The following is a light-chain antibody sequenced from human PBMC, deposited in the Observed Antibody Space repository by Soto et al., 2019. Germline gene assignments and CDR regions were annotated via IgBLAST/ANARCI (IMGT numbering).Light chain of an antibody. V-gene: IGLV2-14*01. CDR2: EVK. J-gene: IGLJ3*02. CDR1: TSDIGSYNY. Sequence: QSALTQPASVSGSPGQSITISCTGTTSDIGSYNYVSWYQHHPGKAPRLLIYEVKNRPSGVSDRFSGSKFGNTASLTVSGLQADDEADYYSNSFTTSNTLVFGGGTKLTVL. CDR3: NSFTTSNTLV.